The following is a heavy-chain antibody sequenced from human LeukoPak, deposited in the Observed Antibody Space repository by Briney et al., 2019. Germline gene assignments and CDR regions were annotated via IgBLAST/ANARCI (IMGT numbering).Heavy chain of an antibody. J-gene: IGHJ4*02. CDR3: AKDEPIQFDY. CDR2: ISGSGGTT. V-gene: IGHV3-23*01. D-gene: IGHD5-18*01. Sequence: GGSLRLSCAASGFTFSSYAVSWVRKPQGKGLEWVSAISGSGGTTYYADSVKGRFTISRDNSKNTLYLQMNSLRAEDTAVYYCAKDEPIQFDYWGQGTLVTVSS. CDR1: GFTFSSYA.